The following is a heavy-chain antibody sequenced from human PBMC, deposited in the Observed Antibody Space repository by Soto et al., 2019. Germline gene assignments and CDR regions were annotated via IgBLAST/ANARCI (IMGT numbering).Heavy chain of an antibody. CDR2: ISAYNGNT. CDR1: GYTFSSYG. Sequence: QLQLVQSGAEVKEPGASVKVSCKASGYTFSSYGISWVRQAPGQGLEWMGWISAYNGNTNYAQKLQGRVTMTTDTSTSTAYMELRSLRSDDTAVYYCARNMGQQLGRGWFDPWGQGTLVTVSS. D-gene: IGHD6-13*01. V-gene: IGHV1-18*01. J-gene: IGHJ5*02. CDR3: ARNMGQQLGRGWFDP.